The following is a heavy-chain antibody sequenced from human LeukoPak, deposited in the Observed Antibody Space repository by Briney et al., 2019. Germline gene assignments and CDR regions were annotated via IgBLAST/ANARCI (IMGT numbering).Heavy chain of an antibody. CDR3: AKRGVVIRIILVGFHKEAYYFDS. CDR1: GITLSNYG. Sequence: PGGSLRLSCAVSGITLSNYGMSWVRQAPGKGLEWVAGISGSAGGTNYADSVRGRFTISRDNPKNTLYLQMNSPRAEDTAVYFCAKRGVVIRIILVGFHKEAYYFDSWGQGALVTVSS. CDR2: ISGSAGGT. J-gene: IGHJ4*02. D-gene: IGHD2-21*01. V-gene: IGHV3-23*01.